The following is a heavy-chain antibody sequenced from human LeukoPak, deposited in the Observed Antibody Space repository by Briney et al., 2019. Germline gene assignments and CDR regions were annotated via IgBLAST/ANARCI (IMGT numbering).Heavy chain of an antibody. D-gene: IGHD4-17*01. CDR3: ASRDYGDYYFDY. CDR1: GGSFSGYY. V-gene: IGHV4-34*01. Sequence: SETLSLTCAVYGGSFSGYYWSSIRQPPGKGLEWIGEINHSGSTNYNPSLKSRVTISVDTSKNQFSLKLSSVTAADTAVYYCASRDYGDYYFDYWGQGTLVTVSS. CDR2: INHSGST. J-gene: IGHJ4*02.